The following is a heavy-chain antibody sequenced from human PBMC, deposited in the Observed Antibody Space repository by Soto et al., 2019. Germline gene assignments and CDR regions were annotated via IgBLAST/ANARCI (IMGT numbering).Heavy chain of an antibody. J-gene: IGHJ4*02. CDR2: ISGSGGST. Sequence: PGGSLRLSCAASGFTFSSYAMSWVRQAPGKGLEWVSAISGSGGSTYYADCVKGRFTISRDNSKNTLYLQMNSLRAEDTAVYYCATVNPYISDSRGHCYWGQGTLVTVSS. D-gene: IGHD3-22*01. CDR3: ATVNPYISDSRGHCY. V-gene: IGHV3-23*01. CDR1: GFTFSSYA.